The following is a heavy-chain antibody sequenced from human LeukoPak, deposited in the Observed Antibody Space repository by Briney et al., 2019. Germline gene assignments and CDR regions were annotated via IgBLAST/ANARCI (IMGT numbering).Heavy chain of an antibody. Sequence: GGSLRLSCAASGFTFSTYAMNWVRQAPGKGLEWVAIISYDGSDKYYADSVKGRFTISRDNAKNSLYLQMNSLRAEDTAVYYCARENRKYYYDSSGYNDYWGQGTLVTVSS. CDR2: ISYDGSDK. CDR3: ARENRKYYYDSSGYNDY. V-gene: IGHV3-30*04. J-gene: IGHJ4*02. CDR1: GFTFSTYA. D-gene: IGHD3-22*01.